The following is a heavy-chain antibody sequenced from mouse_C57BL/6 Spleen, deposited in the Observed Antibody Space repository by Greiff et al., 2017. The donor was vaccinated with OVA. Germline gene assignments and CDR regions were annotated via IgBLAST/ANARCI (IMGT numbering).Heavy chain of an antibody. D-gene: IGHD1-1*01. CDR2: ISSGGDYI. CDR1: GFTFSSYA. J-gene: IGHJ1*03. CDR3: TRVYYGSSNWYFDV. V-gene: IGHV5-9-1*02. Sequence: EVQGVESGEGLVKPGGSLKLSCAASGFTFSSYAMSWVRQTPEKRLEWVAYISSGGDYIYYADTVKGRFTISRDNARNTLYLQMSSLKSEDTAMYYCTRVYYGSSNWYFDVWGTGTTVTVSS.